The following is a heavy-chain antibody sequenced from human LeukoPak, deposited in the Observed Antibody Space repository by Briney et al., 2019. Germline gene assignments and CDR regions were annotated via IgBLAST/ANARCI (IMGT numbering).Heavy chain of an antibody. J-gene: IGHJ4*02. CDR2: IKQDGSDK. V-gene: IGHV3-7*01. CDR3: ARDRSGYYFDY. Sequence: GGSLRLSCAASGFTFSSYWMSWVRQAPGKGLEWVANIKQDGSDKYYVDSVKGRFTISRDNAKKSLYLQMDSLRAEDTAVYYCARDRSGYYFDYWGQGTLVTVSS. D-gene: IGHD2-21*01. CDR1: GFTFSSYW.